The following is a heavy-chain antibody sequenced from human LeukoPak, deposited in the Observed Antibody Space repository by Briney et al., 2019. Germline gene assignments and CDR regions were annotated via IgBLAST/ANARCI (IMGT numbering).Heavy chain of an antibody. J-gene: IGHJ3*02. D-gene: IGHD1-26*01. CDR1: GFIFSDHY. V-gene: IGHV3-72*01. Sequence: GGSLRLSCAASGFIFSDHYMDWVRQAPGKGLEWVGRTRNEANIYTTRYAASVKGRFTISRDDSKNSLYLQMNSLKTEDTAVYYCASPVGATTVRAFDIWGQGTMVTVSS. CDR2: TRNEANIYTT. CDR3: ASPVGATTVRAFDI.